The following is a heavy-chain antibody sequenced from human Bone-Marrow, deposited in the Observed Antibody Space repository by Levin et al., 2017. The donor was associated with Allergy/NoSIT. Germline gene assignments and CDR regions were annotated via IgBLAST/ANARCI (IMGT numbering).Heavy chain of an antibody. D-gene: IGHD3-16*01. Sequence: GGSLRLSCAGSGFPLDDYAMHWVRQAPGKGLEWVAGINWNSAAIAYADSVKGRFTVSRDNAKNSLYLQMNSLRAEETAVYCCAKVKGTSRWGGVDVWGQGTTVTVSS. V-gene: IGHV3-9*01. CDR3: AKVKGTSRWGGVDV. CDR1: GFPLDDYA. CDR2: INWNSAAI. J-gene: IGHJ6*02.